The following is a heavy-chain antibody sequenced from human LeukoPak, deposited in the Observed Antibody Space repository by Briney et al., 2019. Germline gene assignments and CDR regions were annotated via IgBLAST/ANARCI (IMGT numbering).Heavy chain of an antibody. J-gene: IGHJ4*02. CDR3: ARLIGACSTTNCYEDY. V-gene: IGHV5-51*01. CDR2: IYPGDSDT. D-gene: IGHD2-2*01. Sequence: HGESLKISCKGSGYSFSSFWIGWVRQMPGKGLEWMGIIYPGDSDTRYSPSFQGQVTISADKSISTAYLQWSSLEASDTAMYYCARLIGACSTTNCYEDYWGQGTLVTVSS. CDR1: GYSFSSFW.